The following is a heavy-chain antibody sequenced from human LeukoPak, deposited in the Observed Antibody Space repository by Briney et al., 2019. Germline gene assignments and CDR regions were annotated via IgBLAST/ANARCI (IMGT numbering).Heavy chain of an antibody. J-gene: IGHJ4*02. D-gene: IGHD6-13*01. V-gene: IGHV1-69*04. CDR2: IIPILGIT. Sequence: ASVKVSCKASGGTFSNYAISWVRQAPGQGLEWMGRIIPILGITNYAQKLQGRVTMTTDTSTSTAYMELRSLRSDDTAVYYCAREGHSAFDYWGQGTLVTVSS. CDR3: AREGHSAFDY. CDR1: GGTFSNYA.